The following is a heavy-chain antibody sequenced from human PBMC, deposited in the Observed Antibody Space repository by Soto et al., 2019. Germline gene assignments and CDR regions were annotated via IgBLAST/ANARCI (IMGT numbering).Heavy chain of an antibody. CDR3: ARADTAMVIDY. V-gene: IGHV4-30-2*01. Sequence: SQTLSLTCAVSGGSISSGGYYWSWIRQPPGKGLEWIGYIYHSGSTYYNPSLKSRVTISVDRSKNPFSLKLSSLTAADTAVYYWARADTAMVIDYWGQGNLVTSPQ. CDR1: GGSISSGGYY. CDR2: IYHSGST. J-gene: IGHJ4*02. D-gene: IGHD5-18*01.